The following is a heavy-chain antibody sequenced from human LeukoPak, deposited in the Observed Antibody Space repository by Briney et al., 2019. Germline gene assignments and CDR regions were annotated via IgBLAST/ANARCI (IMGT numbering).Heavy chain of an antibody. D-gene: IGHD3/OR15-3a*01. CDR3: ARRRDFIDY. CDR2: SSSSGSTI. Sequence: GGSLRLSCAASGFTLSDYYMSWLRQAPGKGLEWVSYSSSSGSTIYYADSVKGRFAISRDNAKNSLYLQMNSLRAEDTAVYLCARRRDFIDYWGQGTLVTVS. CDR1: GFTLSDYY. V-gene: IGHV3-11*01. J-gene: IGHJ4*02.